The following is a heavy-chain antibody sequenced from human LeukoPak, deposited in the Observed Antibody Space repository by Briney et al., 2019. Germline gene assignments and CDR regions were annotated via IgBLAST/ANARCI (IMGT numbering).Heavy chain of an antibody. V-gene: IGHV1-2*02. Sequence: ASVKVSCKASGYTFTGYYIHWVRQAPGQGLEWMGWINPDSGGTNYAQKFQGRVTMTRDTVVSTAYMELSNLRSDDTAVYYCARVVVVVTAKYYYYMDVWGKGTTVTVSS. J-gene: IGHJ6*03. CDR3: ARVVVVVTAKYYYYMDV. CDR1: GYTFTGYY. CDR2: INPDSGGT. D-gene: IGHD2-15*01.